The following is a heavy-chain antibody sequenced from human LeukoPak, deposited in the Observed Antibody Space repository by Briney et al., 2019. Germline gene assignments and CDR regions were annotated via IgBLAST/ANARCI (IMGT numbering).Heavy chain of an antibody. D-gene: IGHD2-8*01. CDR2: ISSSSSTV. V-gene: IGHV3-48*04. CDR1: GFTFSDYS. J-gene: IGHJ4*02. Sequence: GGSLRLSCAASGFTFSDYSMNWVRQAPGKGLEWVSYISSSSSTVYYADSVKSRFTISRDNAKNSLSLQMSSLRAEDTAVYYCASQMGLEYWGQGALVTVSS. CDR3: ASQMGLEY.